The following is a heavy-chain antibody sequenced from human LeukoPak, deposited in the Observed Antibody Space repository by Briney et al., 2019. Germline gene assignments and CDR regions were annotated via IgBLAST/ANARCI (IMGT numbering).Heavy chain of an antibody. V-gene: IGHV1-2*02. Sequence: ASVKVSCKASGYTFTGYYIHWVRQAPGQGLEWMGWINPNSGGTNYAQKFQGRVTMTRDTSISTAYMELSRLRSDDTAVYYCARGPYYYDSSGIYDYWGQGTLVTVSS. D-gene: IGHD3-22*01. CDR1: GYTFTGYY. CDR2: INPNSGGT. J-gene: IGHJ4*02. CDR3: ARGPYYYDSSGIYDY.